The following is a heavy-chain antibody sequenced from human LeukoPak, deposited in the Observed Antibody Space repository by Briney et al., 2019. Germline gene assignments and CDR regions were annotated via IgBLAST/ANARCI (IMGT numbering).Heavy chain of an antibody. V-gene: IGHV3-74*01. CDR2: INSDGSRT. CDR3: ARESTSLVLFGMDV. Sequence: GGFLRLSCAASGFTFSTYWMHWVRQAPGKGLVWVARINSDGSRTNYADSVKGRITISRDNAKNTLYLQMNSLRADDTAVYYCARESTSLVLFGMDVWGQGTTVTVSS. D-gene: IGHD5-18*01. CDR1: GFTFSTYW. J-gene: IGHJ6*02.